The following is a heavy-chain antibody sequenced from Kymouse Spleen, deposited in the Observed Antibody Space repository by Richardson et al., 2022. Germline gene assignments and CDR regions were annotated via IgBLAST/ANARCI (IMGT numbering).Heavy chain of an antibody. CDR1: GDSVSSNSAA. CDR2: TYYRSKWYN. Sequence: QVQLQQSGPGLVKPSQTLSLTCAISGDSVSSNSAAWNWIRQSPSRGLEWLGRTYYRSKWYNDYAVSVKSRITINPDTSKNQFSLQLNSVTPEDTAVYYCASQGVSMVRGVHDAFDIWGQGTMVTVSS. CDR3: ASQGVSMVRGVHDAFDI. J-gene: IGHJ3*02. D-gene: IGHD3-10*01. V-gene: IGHV6-1*01.